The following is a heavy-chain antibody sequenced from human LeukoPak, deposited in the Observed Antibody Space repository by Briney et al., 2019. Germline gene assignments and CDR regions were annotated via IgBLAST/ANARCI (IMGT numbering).Heavy chain of an antibody. V-gene: IGHV1-2*02. D-gene: IGHD5-12*01. CDR1: GYSFSDYY. CDR3: TREARAGNWFDP. J-gene: IGHJ5*02. Sequence: GASVKVSCKASGYSFSDYYIHWLRQAPGQGLEWMGWINPDSGGTNYAQSFQGRVTMTRDTSTTTVYMELSRLRSDDTAVFYCTREARAGNWFDPWGQGTPVIVSS. CDR2: INPDSGGT.